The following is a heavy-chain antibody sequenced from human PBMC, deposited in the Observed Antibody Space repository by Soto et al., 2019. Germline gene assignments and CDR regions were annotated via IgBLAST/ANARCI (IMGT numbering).Heavy chain of an antibody. J-gene: IGHJ6*02. Sequence: GEPLTISCKWSGETFSSYWIAWVRPMPGKGLEWMGIIYPDDSDTRYSPSFEGQVSISADKSISTAYLQWNSLKASDTAVYYCARSPSGPSYYYYYGMDVWGQGTKVTVSS. CDR3: ARSPSGPSYYYYYGMDV. V-gene: IGHV5-51*01. CDR1: GETFSSYW. CDR2: IYPDDSDT. D-gene: IGHD6-19*01.